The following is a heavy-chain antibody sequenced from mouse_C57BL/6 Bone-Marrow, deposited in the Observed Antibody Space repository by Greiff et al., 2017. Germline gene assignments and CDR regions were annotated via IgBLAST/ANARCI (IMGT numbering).Heavy chain of an antibody. J-gene: IGHJ2*01. CDR2: INPNYGTT. D-gene: IGHD2-3*01. Sequence: VQLQQSGPELVKPGASVKISCKASGYSFSDYNMNWVKKSNGKSLEWIGVINPNYGTTSYNQKFKGKATLTVDQSSSTAYMQLDSLASEDSAVYYWARGGRDGYYFDDWSQGTTLTVSS. V-gene: IGHV1-39*01. CDR1: GYSFSDYN. CDR3: ARGGRDGYYFDD.